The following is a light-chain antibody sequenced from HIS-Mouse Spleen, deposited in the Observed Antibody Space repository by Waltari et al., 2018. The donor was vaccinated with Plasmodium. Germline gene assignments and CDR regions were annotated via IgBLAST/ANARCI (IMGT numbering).Light chain of an antibody. Sequence: SYVLTQPPSVSVATGQTARLTCGGNNIGSKSVNWYQQKPGQAPVLVVYDDSARPSGIPERFSGSNSGNTATLTISRVEAGDEADYYCMIWPSNASGVFGGGTKLTVL. CDR3: MIWPSNASGV. J-gene: IGLJ3*02. CDR1: NIGSKS. V-gene: IGLV3-21*02. CDR2: DDS.